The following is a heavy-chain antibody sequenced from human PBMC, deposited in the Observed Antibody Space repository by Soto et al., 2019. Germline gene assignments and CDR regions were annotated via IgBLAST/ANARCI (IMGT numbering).Heavy chain of an antibody. D-gene: IGHD5-18*01. CDR2: IIDSGGST. CDR1: GFTFSSCA. J-gene: IGHJ2*01. Sequence: PGGSLRLSCAASGFTFSSCAMGWVRQAPGKGLEWVSDIIDSGGSTYYADSVKGRFTISRDNSKNTLYLQMNSLRAEDTAVYYCARDPLWGTAMVLWYFDLWGRGTLVTVSS. CDR3: ARDPLWGTAMVLWYFDL. V-gene: IGHV3-23*01.